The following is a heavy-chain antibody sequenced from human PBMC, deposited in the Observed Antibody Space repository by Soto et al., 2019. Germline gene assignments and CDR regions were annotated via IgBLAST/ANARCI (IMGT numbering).Heavy chain of an antibody. CDR2: IVVGSGNT. V-gene: IGHV1-58*01. J-gene: IGHJ5*02. CDR3: AAEAYYDSSGSPP. D-gene: IGHD3-22*01. CDR1: GFTFNSSA. Sequence: SLKVSCKASGFTFNSSAVQWVRQARGQRLEWIGWIVVGSGNTNYAQKFQERVTITRDMSTSTAYMELSSLRSEDTAVYYCAAEAYYDSSGSPPWGQGTLVNGSS.